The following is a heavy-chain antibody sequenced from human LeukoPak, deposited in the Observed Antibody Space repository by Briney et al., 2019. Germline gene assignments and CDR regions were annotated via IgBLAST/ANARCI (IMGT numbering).Heavy chain of an antibody. CDR3: ARTYSYYMDV. J-gene: IGHJ6*03. CDR1: GFTFSDYH. V-gene: IGHV3-11*04. Sequence: PGGSLRLSCAASGFTFSDYHMSWIRQAPGKGLEWVSYISSSGSNIYYADSVKGRFTMSRDNAKNSLSLQMNSLRAEDTAVYYCARTYSYYMDVWGKGTTVTVSS. CDR2: ISSSGSNI.